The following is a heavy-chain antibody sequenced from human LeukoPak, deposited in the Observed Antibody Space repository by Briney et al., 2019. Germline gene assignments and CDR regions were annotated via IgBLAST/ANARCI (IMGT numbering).Heavy chain of an antibody. V-gene: IGHV4-4*02. CDR3: ARRAEWELPVGFDY. J-gene: IGHJ4*02. Sequence: SGTLSLTCAVSGGSISSSNWWSWVRQPPGKGLEWIGEIYHNGSTNYNPSLKSRVTISVDKSKNQFSLKLSSVTAADTAVYYCARRAEWELPVGFDYWGQGTLVTVSS. CDR1: GGSISSSNW. D-gene: IGHD1-26*01. CDR2: IYHNGST.